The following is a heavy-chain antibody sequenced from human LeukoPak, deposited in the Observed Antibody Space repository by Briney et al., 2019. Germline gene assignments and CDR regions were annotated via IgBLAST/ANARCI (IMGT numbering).Heavy chain of an antibody. Sequence: PGGSLRLSCAASRFTLSSYWMHWVRQAPGKGPVWVSRINGDGSVTTYADSVKGRFTISRDNAKNTLYLQMNSLRAEDTAVYYCASSSAAYNWFDPWGQGTLVTVSS. CDR1: RFTLSSYW. CDR2: INGDGSVT. D-gene: IGHD3-10*01. CDR3: ASSSAAYNWFDP. J-gene: IGHJ5*02. V-gene: IGHV3-74*03.